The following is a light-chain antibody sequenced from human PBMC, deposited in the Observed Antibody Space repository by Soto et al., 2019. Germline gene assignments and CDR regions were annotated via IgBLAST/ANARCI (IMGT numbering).Light chain of an antibody. CDR3: QQYGSLSWT. Sequence: EIVLTQSPATLPLSPGERATLSCRASQSVSSYLAWYQQKPGQAPRLLIYDASNRATGIPARFSGSGSGTDFTLTISSLEPEDFAVYYCQQYGSLSWTFGQGTKVDIK. V-gene: IGKV3-11*01. CDR2: DAS. J-gene: IGKJ1*01. CDR1: QSVSSY.